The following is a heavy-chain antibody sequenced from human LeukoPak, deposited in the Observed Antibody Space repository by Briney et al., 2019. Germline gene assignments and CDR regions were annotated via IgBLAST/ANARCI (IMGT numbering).Heavy chain of an antibody. Sequence: GESLKISCKGSGYSFTTYWIGWVRQMPGKGLEWMGIIYPGDSDTRYNPSFQGQVTISADKSISTAYLQWSSLKASDTAMYYCASSRGIQLWLGRSPSFFDYWGQGTLVTVSS. J-gene: IGHJ4*02. CDR2: IYPGDSDT. V-gene: IGHV5-51*01. D-gene: IGHD5-18*01. CDR1: GYSFTTYW. CDR3: ASSRGIQLWLGRSPSFFDY.